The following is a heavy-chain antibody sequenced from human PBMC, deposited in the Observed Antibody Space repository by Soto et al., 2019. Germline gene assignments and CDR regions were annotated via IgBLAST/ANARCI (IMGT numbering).Heavy chain of an antibody. V-gene: IGHV4-39*01. J-gene: IGHJ6*02. CDR1: GDSISSSSYY. Sequence: PSEPLSLTCTFSGDSISSSSYYWGWIHQPPGKGLEWIGSIYYSGSTYYNPSLKSRVTISVDTSKNQFSLKLSSVTAADTAVYYCATWELLPHYYVSGMDFWDQGNTVTV. D-gene: IGHD1-26*01. CDR2: IYYSGST. CDR3: ATWELLPHYYVSGMDF.